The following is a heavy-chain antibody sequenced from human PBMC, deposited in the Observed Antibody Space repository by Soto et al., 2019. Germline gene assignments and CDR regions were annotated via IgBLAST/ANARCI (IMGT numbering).Heavy chain of an antibody. CDR2: ISGSDSST. Sequence: LRLSCAASGFTFSTYAMSWVRQAPWRGLEWVSTISGSDSSTYYADSVKGRFTFSRDNSKNTLYLQMNSLRAEDTAVYYCAKFGMATTKRSPPYYYDYWGQGTLVTVSS. D-gene: IGHD1-1*01. CDR1: GFTFSTYA. J-gene: IGHJ4*02. V-gene: IGHV3-23*01. CDR3: AKFGMATTKRSPPYYYDY.